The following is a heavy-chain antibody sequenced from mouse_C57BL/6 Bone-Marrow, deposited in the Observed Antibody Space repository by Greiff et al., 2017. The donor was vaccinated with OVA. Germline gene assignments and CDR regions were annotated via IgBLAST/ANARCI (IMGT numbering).Heavy chain of an antibody. CDR3: ARAYYGSRWWYFDV. CDR1: GYTFTSYW. D-gene: IGHD1-1*01. CDR2: IDPSDSYT. V-gene: IGHV1-50*01. Sequence: QVQLQQPGAELVKPGASVKLSCKASGYTFTSYWMQWVKQRPGQGLEWIGEIDPSDSYTNYNQKFKGKATLTVDTSSSTAYMQLSSLTSEDSAVYCCARAYYGSRWWYFDVWGTGTTVTVSS. J-gene: IGHJ1*03.